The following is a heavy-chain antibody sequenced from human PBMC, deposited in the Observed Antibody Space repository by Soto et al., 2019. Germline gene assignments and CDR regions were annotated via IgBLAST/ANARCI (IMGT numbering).Heavy chain of an antibody. Sequence: QVQLVQSGAEVKKPGASVKVSCRASGYTLTSYVISWVRQAPGQGLEWMGWISAYNGNTNFAQKLQGRVTMTTDTSTSIAYMELRSLRSDDTAVYYCARVVATVAGPYGMDVWGQGTTVTVSS. D-gene: IGHD6-19*01. CDR2: ISAYNGNT. CDR1: GYTLTSYV. J-gene: IGHJ6*02. V-gene: IGHV1-18*01. CDR3: ARVVATVAGPYGMDV.